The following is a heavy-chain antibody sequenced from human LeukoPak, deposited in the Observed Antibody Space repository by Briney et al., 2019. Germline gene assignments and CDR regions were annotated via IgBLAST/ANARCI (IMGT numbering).Heavy chain of an antibody. J-gene: IGHJ4*02. CDR3: ARGTAAAPLDY. CDR2: ISYDGSNK. Sequence: GGSLRLSCAASGFTFSSYGMHWVRQAPGKGLEWVAVISYDGSNKYYADSVKGRFTISRDNSKNTLNLQMNSLRADDTAVYYCARGTAAAPLDYWGQGTLVTVSS. CDR1: GFTFSSYG. V-gene: IGHV3-30*03. D-gene: IGHD6-13*01.